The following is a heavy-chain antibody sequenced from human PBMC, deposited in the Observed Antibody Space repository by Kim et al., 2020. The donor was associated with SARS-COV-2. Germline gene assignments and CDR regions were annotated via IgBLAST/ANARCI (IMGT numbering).Heavy chain of an antibody. J-gene: IGHJ6*02. Sequence: GGSLRLSCAASGFTFSSYAMHWVRQAPGKGLEWVAVISYDGSNKYYADSVKGRFTISRDNSKNTLYLQMNSLRAEDTAVYYCARDTNSYGYWHYYYGMDVWGQGTTVTVSS. CDR3: ARDTNSYGYWHYYYGMDV. V-gene: IGHV3-30-3*01. D-gene: IGHD5-18*01. CDR1: GFTFSSYA. CDR2: ISYDGSNK.